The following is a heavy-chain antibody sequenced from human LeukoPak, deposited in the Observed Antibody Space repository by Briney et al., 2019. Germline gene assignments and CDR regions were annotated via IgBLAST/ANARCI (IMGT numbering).Heavy chain of an antibody. CDR1: GFTFSSYS. CDR3: AKDLKSYDSSGYSTM. Sequence: GGSLRLSCAASGFTFSSYSVHWVRQAPGKELEWVSCINSASTYIYYADSGKGRFTNSREKAKQSLYLQMNSLRDEDTAVYYCAKDLKSYDSSGYSTMWGQGTLVTVSS. D-gene: IGHD3-22*01. CDR2: INSASTYI. V-gene: IGHV3-21*01. J-gene: IGHJ4*02.